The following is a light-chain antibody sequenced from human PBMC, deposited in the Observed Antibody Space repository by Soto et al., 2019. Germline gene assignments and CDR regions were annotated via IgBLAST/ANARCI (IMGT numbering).Light chain of an antibody. J-gene: IGLJ3*02. Sequence: NFMLTQPHSVSGSPGQTVIISCTRSSGSIASNYVQWYQQRPGSSPTTVIYEDNQRPSGVPDRFSGSIDSSSNSASLTISALETEDEADYFCQSYDATNQVFGGGTKLTVL. V-gene: IGLV6-57*01. CDR1: SGSIASNY. CDR3: QSYDATNQV. CDR2: EDN.